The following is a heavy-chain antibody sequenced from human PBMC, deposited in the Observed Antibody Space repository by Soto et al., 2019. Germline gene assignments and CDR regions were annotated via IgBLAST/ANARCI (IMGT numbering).Heavy chain of an antibody. CDR3: ARHKQWLALGLG. J-gene: IGHJ4*02. V-gene: IGHV4-39*01. D-gene: IGHD6-19*01. Sequence: SETLSLTCTASGDSISSSGFYWGWIRQPPGKGLEWIGSIYYSGGTYYNPSLKSRVTISVDTSKNKFSLKLSSVTAADTAVYYCARHKQWLALGLGWGQGTLVTVSS. CDR2: IYYSGGT. CDR1: GDSISSSGFY.